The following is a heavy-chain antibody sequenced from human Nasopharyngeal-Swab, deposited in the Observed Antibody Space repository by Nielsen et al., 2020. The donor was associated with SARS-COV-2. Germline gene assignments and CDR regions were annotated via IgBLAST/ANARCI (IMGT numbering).Heavy chain of an antibody. CDR2: ISSSSSTI. Sequence: GESLKISCAASGFTFSSYEMNWVRQAPGKGLEWVSYISSSSSTIYYADSVKGRFTISRDNAKNSLYLQMNSLRAEDTAVYYCARAAGGSYVAPFDYWGQGTLVTVSS. V-gene: IGHV3-48*03. D-gene: IGHD1-26*01. CDR1: GFTFSSYE. J-gene: IGHJ4*02. CDR3: ARAAGGSYVAPFDY.